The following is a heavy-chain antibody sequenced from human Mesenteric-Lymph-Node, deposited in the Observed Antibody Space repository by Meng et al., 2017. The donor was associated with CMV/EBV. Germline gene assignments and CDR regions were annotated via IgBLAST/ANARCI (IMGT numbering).Heavy chain of an antibody. CDR2: ISYDGSNQ. CDR3: AKHETYYDFWSGYDPYYYYGMDV. CDR1: GFTFSTYT. Sequence: GESLKISCAASGFTFSTYTMHWVRQAPGKGLEWVAIISYDGSNQYYADSVKGRFTISRDNSKNTLYLQVNSLRAEDTAVYYCAKHETYYDFWSGYDPYYYYGMDVWGQGTRVTVSS. J-gene: IGHJ6*02. V-gene: IGHV3-30*04. D-gene: IGHD3-3*01.